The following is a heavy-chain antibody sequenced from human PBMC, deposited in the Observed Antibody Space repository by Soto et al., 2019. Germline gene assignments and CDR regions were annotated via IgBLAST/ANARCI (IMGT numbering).Heavy chain of an antibody. CDR1: GLSFSGSA. CDR2: IRSRPHNYAT. Sequence: EVQLVESGGGLVQIGGSLKLSCATSGLSFSGSAMHWARQASGKGLEWVGRIRSRPHNYATTYAASVEGRFTRSRDDSKNTVYLQMNGLKTEDTAVYYCTTERDYWGRGTLVTVSS. J-gene: IGHJ4*02. V-gene: IGHV3-73*02. CDR3: TTERDY.